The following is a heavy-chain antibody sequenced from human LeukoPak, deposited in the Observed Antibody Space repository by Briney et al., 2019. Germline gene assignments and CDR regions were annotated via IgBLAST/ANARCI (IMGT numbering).Heavy chain of an antibody. CDR3: ARGRWLQSSAVNY. V-gene: IGHV1-69*04. Sequence: SVKVSCKASGGTFSSYAISWVRQAPGQGLEWMGRIIPILGIANYTQKFQGRVTITADKSTSTAYMELSSLRSEDTAVYYCARGRWLQSSAVNYWGQGTLSPSPQ. D-gene: IGHD5-24*01. J-gene: IGHJ4*02. CDR2: IIPILGIA. CDR1: GGTFSSYA.